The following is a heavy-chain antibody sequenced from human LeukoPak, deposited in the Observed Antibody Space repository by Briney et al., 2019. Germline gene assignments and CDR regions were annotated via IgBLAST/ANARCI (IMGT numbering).Heavy chain of an antibody. CDR3: TTPRYSGRYYDFDY. CDR1: GFTFSDAW. CDR2: IKSKTDGGTT. Sequence: GGSLRLSCAASGFTFSDAWMSWVRQAPGKGLEWVGRIKSKTDGGTTDYAAPVKDRFIISGDDSKNTLYLQMNSLKTEDTAVYYCTTPRYSGRYYDFDYWGQGTLVTVSS. V-gene: IGHV3-15*01. J-gene: IGHJ4*02. D-gene: IGHD1-26*01.